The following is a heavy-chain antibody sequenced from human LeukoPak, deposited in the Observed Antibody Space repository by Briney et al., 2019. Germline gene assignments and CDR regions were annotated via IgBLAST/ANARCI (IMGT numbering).Heavy chain of an antibody. D-gene: IGHD3-16*02. J-gene: IGHJ4*02. Sequence: PGGSLRLSCAASGFTFTNRWMNWVRQAPGKGLEWVAKIGKDGSEKNYVDSVKGRFTISRDNAKSSLYLQMNSLRAEDTAVYYCVREGDYVWGDYRSLDYRGQGTLVTVSS. CDR2: IGKDGSEK. CDR3: VREGDYVWGDYRSLDY. V-gene: IGHV3-7*01. CDR1: GFTFTNRW.